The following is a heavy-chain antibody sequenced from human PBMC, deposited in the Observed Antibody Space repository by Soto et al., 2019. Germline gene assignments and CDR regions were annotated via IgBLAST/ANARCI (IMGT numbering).Heavy chain of an antibody. D-gene: IGHD3-9*01. J-gene: IGHJ4*02. CDR2: VSTYNGDT. Sequence: ASVKVSCKASGYTFTSYGISWVRQAPGQGLAWMGWVSTYNGDTHYPQNFQGRVIMTTDTSTNTAYMELKSLRSDDTAIYFCARVQPVYDILTELDCWGQGTLVTVSS. CDR1: GYTFTSYG. CDR3: ARVQPVYDILTELDC. V-gene: IGHV1-18*01.